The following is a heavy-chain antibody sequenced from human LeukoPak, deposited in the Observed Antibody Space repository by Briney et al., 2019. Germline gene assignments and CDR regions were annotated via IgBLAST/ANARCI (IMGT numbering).Heavy chain of an antibody. V-gene: IGHV4-4*07. Sequence: SETLSLTCTVSGGSISSYYWSWIRQPAGKGLEWIGRIYTSGSTNYNPSLKNRVTLSVDTSKNQFSLKLSSVTAADTAVYYCARDDYDFWSGRRENWFDPWGQGTLVTVSS. CDR2: IYTSGST. J-gene: IGHJ5*02. CDR1: GGSISSYY. CDR3: ARDDYDFWSGRRENWFDP. D-gene: IGHD3-3*01.